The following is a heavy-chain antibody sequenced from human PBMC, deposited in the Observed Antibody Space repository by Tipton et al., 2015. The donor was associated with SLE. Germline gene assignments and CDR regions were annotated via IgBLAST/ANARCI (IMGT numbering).Heavy chain of an antibody. J-gene: IGHJ5*02. CDR1: GGSFSGYY. CDR3: AALVKGTSVRFDP. Sequence: GLVKPSETLSLTCAVYGGSFSGYYWSWIRQPPGKGLEWIGEINHSGSTNYNPSLKSRVTISVDTSKNQFSLKLSSVTAADTAVYYCAALVKGTSVRFDPWGQGTLVTVSS. V-gene: IGHV4-34*01. D-gene: IGHD4-11*01. CDR2: INHSGST.